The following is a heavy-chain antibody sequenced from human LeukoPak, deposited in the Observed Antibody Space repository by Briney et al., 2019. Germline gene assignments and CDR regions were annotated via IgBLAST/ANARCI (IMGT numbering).Heavy chain of an antibody. CDR2: IIPIFGTA. Sequence: SVKVTCKPSGGTFSSYAISRVRQTPGQGLVWMGGIIPIFGTANYAQKFQDRVTMTRNTSICTAYMELSSLRSDDTAVYYCARGPPNWGDGYWGPGTLVTVSS. CDR3: ARGPPNWGDGY. V-gene: IGHV1-69*05. D-gene: IGHD7-27*01. J-gene: IGHJ4*02. CDR1: GGTFSSYA.